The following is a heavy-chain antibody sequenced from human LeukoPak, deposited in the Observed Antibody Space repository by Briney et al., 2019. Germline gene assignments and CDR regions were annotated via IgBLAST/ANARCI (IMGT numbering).Heavy chain of an antibody. V-gene: IGHV4-30-2*01. Sequence: MASETLSLTCTVSGGSISSSSYSWSWIRQPPGKGLEWIGYIYHSGSTYYNPSLMSRVTISVDRSKNQFSLKLSSVTAADTAVYYCARRVGFGLNDYWGQGTLVTVSS. J-gene: IGHJ4*02. CDR3: ARRVGFGLNDY. CDR2: IYHSGST. D-gene: IGHD3-10*01. CDR1: GGSISSSSYS.